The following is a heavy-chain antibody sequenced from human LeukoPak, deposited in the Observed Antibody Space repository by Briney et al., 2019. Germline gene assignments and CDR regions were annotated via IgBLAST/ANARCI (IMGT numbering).Heavy chain of an antibody. Sequence: MSGGSLRLSCAASGFTFSDYSLSWVRQAPGKGLEWVSSISSSCTSTNYADSVKGRFTISRDNAKNSLYLQMNSLRAEDTAVYYCAHLGGMVIQNWGQGTLVTVSS. D-gene: IGHD3-16*01. CDR2: ISSSCTST. J-gene: IGHJ1*01. V-gene: IGHV3-21*01. CDR1: GFTFSDYS. CDR3: AHLGGMVIQN.